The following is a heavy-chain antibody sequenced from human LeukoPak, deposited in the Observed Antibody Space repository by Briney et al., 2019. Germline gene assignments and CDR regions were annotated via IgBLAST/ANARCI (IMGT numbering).Heavy chain of an antibody. CDR1: GGSISSSSHY. D-gene: IGHD3-3*01. V-gene: IGHV4-39*01. CDR2: IYYSGRT. Sequence: PSETLSLTCTVPGGSISSSSHYWGWIRHPPGTGLEWLGSIYYSGRTYYNPSLKSQVTISVDTSKNQFSLKLSSVTAAYTAVYYCARQPRRSLEWLHFDYWGQGTLVTVSS. J-gene: IGHJ4*02. CDR3: ARQPRRSLEWLHFDY.